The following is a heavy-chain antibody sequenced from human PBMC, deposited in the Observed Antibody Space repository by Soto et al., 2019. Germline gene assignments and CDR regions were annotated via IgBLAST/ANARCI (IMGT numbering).Heavy chain of an antibody. D-gene: IGHD4-17*01. CDR1: GFTFSSYW. J-gene: IGHJ4*02. CDR3: AREDGDYYFDY. CDR2: IKQDGSEK. Sequence: EVQLVESGGGLVQPGGSLRLSCAASGFTFSSYWMSWVRQAPGKGLEWVANIKQDGSEKYYVDSVKGRFTISRDNAKNSLYLQMNSLRAEDTAVYYCAREDGDYYFDYWGQGTLVTVST. V-gene: IGHV3-7*01.